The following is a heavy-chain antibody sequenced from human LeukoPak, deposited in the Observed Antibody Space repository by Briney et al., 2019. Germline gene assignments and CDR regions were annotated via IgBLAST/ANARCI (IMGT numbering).Heavy chain of an antibody. V-gene: IGHV3-23*01. CDR3: AKDRYYDILTGYLFDY. Sequence: GGSLRLSCAASGFTFSSYAMSWVRQAPGKGLEWVSASSGRGGSTYYADSVKGRFTISRDNSKNTLYLQMNSLRAEDTAVYYCAKDRYYDILTGYLFDYWGQGTLVTVSS. J-gene: IGHJ4*02. CDR1: GFTFSSYA. CDR2: SSGRGGST. D-gene: IGHD3-9*01.